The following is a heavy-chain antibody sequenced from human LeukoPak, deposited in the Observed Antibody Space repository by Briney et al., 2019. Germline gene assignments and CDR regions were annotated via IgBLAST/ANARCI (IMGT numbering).Heavy chain of an antibody. CDR2: ISWNSGSI. D-gene: IGHD6-13*01. Sequence: GRSLRLSCAASGFTFDDYAMHWVRQAPGKGLEWVSGISWNSGSIGYADSVKGRFTISRDNAKNSLYLQMNSLRAEDTAVYYCARDIGLGAVAYWGQGTLVTVSS. CDR3: ARDIGLGAVAY. J-gene: IGHJ4*02. V-gene: IGHV3-9*01. CDR1: GFTFDDYA.